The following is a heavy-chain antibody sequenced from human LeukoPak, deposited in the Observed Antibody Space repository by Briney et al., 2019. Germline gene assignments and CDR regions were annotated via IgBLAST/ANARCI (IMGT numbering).Heavy chain of an antibody. CDR1: GFTLTNHG. CDR2: ITGTGGK. V-gene: IGHV3-23*01. Sequence: HPGGSLRLSCAVSGFTLTNHGVSWVRQAPGKGLEWVSIITGTGGKYYGDSVKGRFVLSRDNFKNTVYMQMSSLRAEDTATYYCAKDYCRDGNCPFPFLDSWGQGTLVTVSS. D-gene: IGHD2-15*01. CDR3: AKDYCRDGNCPFPFLDS. J-gene: IGHJ4*02.